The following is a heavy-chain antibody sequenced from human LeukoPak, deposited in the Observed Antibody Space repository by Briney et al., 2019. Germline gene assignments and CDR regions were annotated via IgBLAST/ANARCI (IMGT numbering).Heavy chain of an antibody. J-gene: IGHJ6*02. CDR3: ARVGLLPGGYCSGGSCYYYYGMDV. V-gene: IGHV4-61*01. CDR1: GGSVSSGSYY. D-gene: IGHD2-15*01. Sequence: PSETLSLTCTVSGGSVSSGSYYWSWIRQPPGKGLEWIGYIYYSGSTNYNPSLKSRVTISVDTSKNQFSLKLSSVTAADTAVYYCARVGLLPGGYCSGGSCYYYYGMDVWGQGTTVTVSS. CDR2: IYYSGST.